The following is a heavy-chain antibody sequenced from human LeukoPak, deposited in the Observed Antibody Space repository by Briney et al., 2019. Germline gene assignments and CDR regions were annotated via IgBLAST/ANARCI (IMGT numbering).Heavy chain of an antibody. CDR1: GYTFTGYY. CDR2: INPNSGGT. J-gene: IGHJ4*02. V-gene: IGHV1-2*02. CDR3: ARAGNLYSGSWRYYFDY. Sequence: GASVKVSCKASGYTFTGYYMHWVRQAPGQGLEWMGWINPNSGGTNYAQKFQGRVTMTRDTSISTAYMELSRLRSDDTAVYYCARAGNLYSGSWRYYFDYWGQGTLVTVSS. D-gene: IGHD6-13*01.